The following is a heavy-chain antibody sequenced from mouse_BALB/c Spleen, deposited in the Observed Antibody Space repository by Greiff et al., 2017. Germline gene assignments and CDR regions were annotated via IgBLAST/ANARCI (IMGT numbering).Heavy chain of an antibody. V-gene: IGHV3-2*02. D-gene: IGHD2-10*01. CDR2: ISYSGST. CDR1: GYSITSDYA. Sequence: EVQGVESGPGLVKPSQSLSLTCTVTGYSITSDYAWNWIRQFPGNKLEWMGYISYSGSTSYNPSLKSRISITRDTSKNQFFLQLNSVTTEDTATYYCASSERAYYLYAMDYWGQGTSVTVSS. CDR3: ASSERAYYLYAMDY. J-gene: IGHJ4*01.